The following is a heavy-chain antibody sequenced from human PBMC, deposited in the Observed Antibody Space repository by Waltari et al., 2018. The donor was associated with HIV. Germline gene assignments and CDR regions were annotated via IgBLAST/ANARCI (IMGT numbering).Heavy chain of an antibody. J-gene: IGHJ5*02. V-gene: IGHV4-39*01. CDR1: GGSLSSSSYY. Sequence: QLQLQESGPGLVKPSETLSLTCPVSGGSLSSSSYYWGWIRQPPGKGLEWIGSIYYSGTTSYNPSLKSRVTIFVDTSKNQFSLKLSSVTAADTAVYYCVRQGEPYYYDRSDDNWFDPWGQGTLVTVSS. D-gene: IGHD3-22*01. CDR3: VRQGEPYYYDRSDDNWFDP. CDR2: IYYSGTT.